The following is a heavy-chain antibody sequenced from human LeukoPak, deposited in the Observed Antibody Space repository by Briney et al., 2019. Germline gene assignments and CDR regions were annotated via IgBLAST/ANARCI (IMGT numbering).Heavy chain of an antibody. CDR1: GFTFSSYW. CDR3: ARGPLVVVAATPLADY. CDR2: IKQDGSEK. D-gene: IGHD2-15*01. Sequence: PGGSLRLSCAASGFTFSSYWMSWVRQAPGKGLEWVANIKQDGSEKYYVASVKGRFTISRDNAKNSLYLQMNSLRAEDTAVYYCARGPLVVVAATPLADYWGQGTLVTVSS. J-gene: IGHJ4*02. V-gene: IGHV3-7*01.